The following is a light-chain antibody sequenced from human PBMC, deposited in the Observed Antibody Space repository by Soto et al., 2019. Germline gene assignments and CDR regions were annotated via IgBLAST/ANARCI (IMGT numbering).Light chain of an antibody. V-gene: IGKV3-11*01. CDR2: DAS. CDR3: QQRSNWPPLT. CDR1: QGVSSY. J-gene: IGKJ4*01. Sequence: EIVMTQSPATLSVSPGERATLSCRASQGVSSYLAWYQQKPGQAPRLLIYDASNRATGIPARFSGSGSGTDFTLTISSLEPEDFAVYYCQQRSNWPPLTFGGGTKVDI.